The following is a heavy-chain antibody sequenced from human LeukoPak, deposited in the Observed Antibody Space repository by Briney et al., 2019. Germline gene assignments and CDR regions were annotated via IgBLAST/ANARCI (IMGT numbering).Heavy chain of an antibody. V-gene: IGHV1-46*01. CDR3: AHSSGWYPDY. Sequence: ASVKVSCKASGYTFTSYGISWVRQAPGQGLEWMGIINPSGGSTSYAQKFQGRVTMTRDMSTSTVYMELSSLRSEDTAVYYCAHSSGWYPDYWGQGTLVTVSS. CDR1: GYTFTSYG. D-gene: IGHD6-19*01. J-gene: IGHJ4*02. CDR2: INPSGGST.